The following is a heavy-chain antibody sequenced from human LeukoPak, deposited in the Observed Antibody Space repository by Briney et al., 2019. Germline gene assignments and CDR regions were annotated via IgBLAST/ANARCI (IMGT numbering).Heavy chain of an antibody. Sequence: PGRSLRLSCVTSGFTFDSYAMHWVRHAPGKGLEWVSAISGSGGSTYYADSVKGRFTISRDNSKNTLYLQMNSLRAEDTAVYYCANGAVANDYWGQGTLVTVSS. V-gene: IGHV3-23*01. D-gene: IGHD6-19*01. CDR1: GFTFDSYA. CDR3: ANGAVANDY. J-gene: IGHJ4*02. CDR2: ISGSGGST.